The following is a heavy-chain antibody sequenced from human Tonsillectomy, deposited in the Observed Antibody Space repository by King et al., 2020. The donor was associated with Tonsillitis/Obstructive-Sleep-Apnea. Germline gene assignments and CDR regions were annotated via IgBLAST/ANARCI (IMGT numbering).Heavy chain of an antibody. J-gene: IGHJ4*02. Sequence: VQLVQSGGGLVQPGGSLRLSCAASGFTFSSSAMSWVRQTPGKGLEWVSAITGSGHTTYYADSAKGRFIISRDNSKNTLFLQMNSLSAEDTAVYYCARDLLMLAADWGQGTLVTVSS. CDR1: GFTFSSSA. D-gene: IGHD3-16*01. V-gene: IGHV3-23*04. CDR2: ITGSGHTT. CDR3: ARDLLMLAAD.